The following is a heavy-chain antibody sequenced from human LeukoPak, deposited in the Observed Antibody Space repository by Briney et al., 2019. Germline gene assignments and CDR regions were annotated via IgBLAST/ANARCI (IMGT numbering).Heavy chain of an antibody. D-gene: IGHD5-12*01. CDR2: IKSKTDGGTT. CDR1: GFTFSNAW. J-gene: IGHJ4*02. CDR3: TTVGSGGYSSYDSGGYFDY. Sequence: PGGSLRLSCAASGFTFSNAWMSWVRQAPGKGLEWVGRIKSKTDGGTTDYAAPVKGRFTISRDDSKNTLYLQMNSLKTEDTAVYYCTTVGSGGYSSYDSGGYFDYWGQGTLVTVSS. V-gene: IGHV3-15*01.